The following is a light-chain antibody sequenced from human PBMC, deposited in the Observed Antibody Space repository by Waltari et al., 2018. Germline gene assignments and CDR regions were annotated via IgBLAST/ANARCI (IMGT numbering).Light chain of an antibody. J-gene: IGKJ3*01. CDR1: QDIGDY. V-gene: IGKV3-11*01. CDR2: DAS. CDR3: QQRFNGAA. Sequence: EILLTQSPASLSLPPGESATLSCRASQDIGDYLVWYQQKPGQAPRLLIYDASNRATGIPARFSGSGSGADFTLTISSLEPEDFAIYYCQQRFNGAAFGPGTKVEIK.